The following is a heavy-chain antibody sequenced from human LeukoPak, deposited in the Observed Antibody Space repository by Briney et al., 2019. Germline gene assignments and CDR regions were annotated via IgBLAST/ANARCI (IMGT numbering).Heavy chain of an antibody. CDR2: IRYDGSNK. CDR3: AKDGQYSSSSPYYFDY. CDR1: GFTFSSYG. Sequence: GGSLRLSCAASGFTFSSYGMHWVRQAPGKGLEWVAFIRYDGSNKYYADSVKGRFTISRDNSKNTLYLQMNSLRAEDTAAYCCAKDGQYSSSSPYYFDYWGQGTLVTVSS. J-gene: IGHJ4*02. V-gene: IGHV3-30*02. D-gene: IGHD6-6*01.